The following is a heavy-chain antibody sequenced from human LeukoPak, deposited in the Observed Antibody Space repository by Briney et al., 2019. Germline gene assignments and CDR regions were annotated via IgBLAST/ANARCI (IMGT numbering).Heavy chain of an antibody. CDR2: IYSGGST. CDR3: ARDRWDLIAIDS. Sequence: SETLSLTCTVSGGSINHYFWTWIQQPAGKGLEWIGRIYSGGSTNYNPSLKSRVTMSVDTSKKQFSLKLSSVTAADTAVYYCARDRWDLIAIDSWGQGTLVTVSS. J-gene: IGHJ4*02. CDR1: GGSINHYF. D-gene: IGHD1-26*01. V-gene: IGHV4-4*07.